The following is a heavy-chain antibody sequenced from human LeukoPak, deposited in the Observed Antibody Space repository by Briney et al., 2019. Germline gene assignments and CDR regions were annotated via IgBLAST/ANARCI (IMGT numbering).Heavy chain of an antibody. D-gene: IGHD2-2*01. CDR2: IYYSGST. V-gene: IGHV4-31*03. Sequence: SETLSLTCTVSGGSISSGGYYWSWIRQHPGKGLEWIGYIYYSGSTNYNPSLKSRVTISVDTSKNQFSLKLSSVTAADTAVYYCARVVPAAITDYWGQGTLVTVSS. CDR1: GGSISSGGYY. J-gene: IGHJ4*02. CDR3: ARVVPAAITDY.